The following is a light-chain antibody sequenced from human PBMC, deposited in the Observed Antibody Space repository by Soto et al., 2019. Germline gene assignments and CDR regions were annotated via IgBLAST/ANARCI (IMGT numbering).Light chain of an antibody. CDR1: TGPVTTDSY. J-gene: IGLJ2*01. CDR3: LLYYGGAQGV. Sequence: QAVVTQEPSLTVSPGGTVTLTCASSTGPVTTDSYPNWFQQKSGQAPRPLIYGTSNKHSWTPARFSGSLLGGKAALTLSGVQPEDEADYYCLLYYGGAQGVFGGGTKLTVL. V-gene: IGLV7-43*01. CDR2: GTS.